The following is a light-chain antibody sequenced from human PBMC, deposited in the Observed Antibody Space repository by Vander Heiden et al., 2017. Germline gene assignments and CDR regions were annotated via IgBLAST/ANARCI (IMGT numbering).Light chain of an antibody. CDR3: AVWDDSLNVI. Sequence: QSVLTPSPSASGAPRPSVTISCSRSNSNIGTNYVYWYQQPKGTAPKLIIYRNDQRPSGVPDGFSGSKSGTSASMAISGLRSEDEDDYYCAVWDDSLNVIFGGGTKLTVL. CDR1: NSNIGTNY. J-gene: IGLJ2*01. CDR2: RND. V-gene: IGLV1-47*01.